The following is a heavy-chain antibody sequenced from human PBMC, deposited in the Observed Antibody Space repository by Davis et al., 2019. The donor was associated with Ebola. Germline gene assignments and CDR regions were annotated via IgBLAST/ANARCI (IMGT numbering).Heavy chain of an antibody. CDR1: VYTFTSYA. Sequence: ASVKVSCKASVYTFTSYAMHWVRQAPGQRLEWMGWINAGNGNTKYSQKFQGRVTITRDTSAGTAYMELSSLRSEDTAVYYCARFWYSGSYYYYYGMDVWGQGTTVTVSS. CDR2: INAGNGNT. CDR3: ARFWYSGSYYYYYGMDV. V-gene: IGHV1-3*01. J-gene: IGHJ6*02. D-gene: IGHD1-26*01.